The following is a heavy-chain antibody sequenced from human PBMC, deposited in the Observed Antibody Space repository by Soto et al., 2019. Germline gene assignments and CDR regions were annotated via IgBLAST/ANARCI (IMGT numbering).Heavy chain of an antibody. J-gene: IGHJ6*03. Sequence: ASETLSLTRGVYGGSFSGYFWSWIRQPPGKGLEWIGEINHSGSTNYNPSLKSRVTISVDTSKNQFSLNLSSVSAADTAVYYCARGPEVVTYYYYYYIDVWGKGTTVTVSS. CDR1: GGSFSGYF. CDR2: INHSGST. V-gene: IGHV4-34*01. D-gene: IGHD2-15*01. CDR3: ARGPEVVTYYYYYYIDV.